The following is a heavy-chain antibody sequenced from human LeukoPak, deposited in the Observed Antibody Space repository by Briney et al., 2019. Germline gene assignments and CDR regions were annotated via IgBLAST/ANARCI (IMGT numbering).Heavy chain of an antibody. CDR3: ATGEAKNWFDP. CDR2: IYTSGST. V-gene: IGHV4-61*02. Sequence: PSQTLSLTCTVSGGSISSGSYYWSWIRQPAGKGLEWIGRIYTSGSTNYNPSLKSRVTISVDTSKNQFSLKLSSVTAADTAVYYCATGEAKNWFDPWGQGTLVTVSS. J-gene: IGHJ5*02. D-gene: IGHD3-16*01. CDR1: GGSISSGSYY.